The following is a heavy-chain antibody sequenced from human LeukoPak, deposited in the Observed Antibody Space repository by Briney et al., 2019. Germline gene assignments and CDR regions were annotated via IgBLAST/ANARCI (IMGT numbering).Heavy chain of an antibody. CDR1: GYTFTGYY. CDR2: INPNSGGT. V-gene: IGHV1-2*02. Sequence: GASVKVSGKASGYTFTGYYMHWVRQAPGQGLEWMGWINPNSGGTSYAQKFQGRVTMTRDTSISTAYMELSRLRSDDTAVYYCARAPVSYYYDSSPFDYWGQGTLVTVSS. CDR3: ARAPVSYYYDSSPFDY. J-gene: IGHJ4*02. D-gene: IGHD3-22*01.